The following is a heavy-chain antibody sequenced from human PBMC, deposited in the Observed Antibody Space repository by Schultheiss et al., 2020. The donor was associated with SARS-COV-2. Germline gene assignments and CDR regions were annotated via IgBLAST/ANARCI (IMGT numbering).Heavy chain of an antibody. CDR2: INPNSGGT. CDR3: AREGTIFGVVSLFDY. CDR1: GYTFTGYY. V-gene: IGHV1-2*02. D-gene: IGHD3-3*01. Sequence: ASVKVSCKASGYTFTGYYMHWVRQAPGQGLEWMGWINPNSGGTNYAQKFQGRVTMTRDTSISTAYMELSRLRSDDTAVYYCAREGTIFGVVSLFDYWGQGTLVTVSS. J-gene: IGHJ4*02.